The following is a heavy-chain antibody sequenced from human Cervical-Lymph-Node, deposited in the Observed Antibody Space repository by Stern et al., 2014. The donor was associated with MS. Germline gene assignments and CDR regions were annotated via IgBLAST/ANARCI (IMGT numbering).Heavy chain of an antibody. CDR2: VIPNDDVT. J-gene: IGHJ4*02. CDR1: GDTFTSPD. CDR3: TREEIQLKFFDS. V-gene: IGHV1-46*03. D-gene: IGHD5-18*01. Sequence: VPLVESGAEVKKPGASVKVSCKASGDTFTSPDIRWVRQAPGQGLEWMGLVIPNDDVTDFAQKYRGRGTMTRDTSTTTVYMELSSLRSEDTAVDYCTREEIQLKFFDSWGQGTLVTVSS.